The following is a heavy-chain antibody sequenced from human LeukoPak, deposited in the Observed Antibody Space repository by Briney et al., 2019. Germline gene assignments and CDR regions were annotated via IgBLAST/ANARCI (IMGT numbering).Heavy chain of an antibody. Sequence: ASVKVSCKASGYTFTSYGISWVRQATGQGLEWMGWMNPNSGNTGYAQKFQGRVTITRNTSISTAYMELSSLRSEDTAVYYCARVGSGSYGNGADYWGQGTLVTVSS. CDR1: GYTFTSYG. CDR3: ARVGSGSYGNGADY. J-gene: IGHJ4*02. CDR2: MNPNSGNT. D-gene: IGHD1-26*01. V-gene: IGHV1-8*03.